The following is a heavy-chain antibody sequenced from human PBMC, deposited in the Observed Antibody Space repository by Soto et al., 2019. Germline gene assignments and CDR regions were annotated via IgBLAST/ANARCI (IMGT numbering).Heavy chain of an antibody. V-gene: IGHV4-34*01. Sequence: AETLSLTCAVYGWSFSGYYWSWIRQPPGKGLEWIGEINHSGSTNYNPSLKSRVTISVDTSKNQFSLKLSTVTAADTAVYYCARRSIAARGNWFDPWGQGTLVTVSS. D-gene: IGHD6-6*01. CDR2: INHSGST. CDR1: GWSFSGYY. J-gene: IGHJ5*02. CDR3: ARRSIAARGNWFDP.